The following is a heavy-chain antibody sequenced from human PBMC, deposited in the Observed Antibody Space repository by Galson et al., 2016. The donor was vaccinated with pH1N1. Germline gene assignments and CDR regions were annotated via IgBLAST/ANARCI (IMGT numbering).Heavy chain of an antibody. V-gene: IGHV3-72*01. J-gene: IGHJ3*02. CDR3: ARGFHSFDI. CDR2: SRNKAKSYTT. Sequence: SLRLSCAASGFTFSSYGMHWVRQAPGKGLEWVGRSRNKAKSYTTEYAASVQGRFTISRDESKNSLYLQMSSLKSEDTAIYYCARGFHSFDIWGQGTMVTVSS. CDR1: GFTFSSYG.